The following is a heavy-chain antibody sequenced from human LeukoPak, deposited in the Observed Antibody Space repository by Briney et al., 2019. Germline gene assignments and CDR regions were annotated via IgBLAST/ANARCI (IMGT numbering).Heavy chain of an antibody. J-gene: IGHJ4*02. CDR2: ISYDGRNI. V-gene: IGHV3-30*04. CDR3: AISEYSSSWYIFDY. D-gene: IGHD6-13*01. Sequence: GGSLRLSCAASGFTFTRYNIHWVRQAPGKGLEWVAVISYDGRNIYYADSVKGRFTISRDNAKNSLYLQMNSLRAEDTAVYYCAISEYSSSWYIFDYWGQGTLVTVSS. CDR1: GFTFTRYN.